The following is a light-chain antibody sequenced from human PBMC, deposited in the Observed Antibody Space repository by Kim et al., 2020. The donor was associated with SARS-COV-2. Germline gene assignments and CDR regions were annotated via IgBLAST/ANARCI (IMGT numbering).Light chain of an antibody. CDR3: SSYAGSNNFVV. V-gene: IGLV2-8*01. CDR2: EVT. CDR1: SSDVGAYNY. J-gene: IGLJ2*01. Sequence: QSVTIACTGTSSDVGAYNYVSWYQQPPGKAPKLMIYEVTKRPSGVPDRFSGSKSGNTASLTVSGLQAEDEADYYCSSYAGSNNFVVFGGGTQLTVL.